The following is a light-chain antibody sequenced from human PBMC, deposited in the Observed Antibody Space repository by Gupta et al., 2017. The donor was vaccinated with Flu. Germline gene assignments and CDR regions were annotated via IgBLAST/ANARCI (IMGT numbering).Light chain of an antibody. J-gene: IGKJ1*01. CDR1: QSVSSTY. V-gene: IGKV3-20*01. CDR3: QQYLRT. Sequence: EIVLTQSPGTLSLSPGESATLSCRASQSVSSTYLAWGQKKPGQAHRLIIYGESNRATGIPDRVSGSGSGTEFTLTIRRPETEDSAGYNGQQYLRTFGQGTKVEIK. CDR2: GES.